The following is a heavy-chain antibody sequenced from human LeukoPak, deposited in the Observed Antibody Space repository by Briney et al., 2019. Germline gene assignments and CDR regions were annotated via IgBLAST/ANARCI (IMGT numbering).Heavy chain of an antibody. CDR2: ISGSGGST. CDR1: GFTFSSYA. V-gene: IGHV3-23*01. J-gene: IGHJ4*02. CDR3: AKDLSTYYYDSSGYGYFDY. D-gene: IGHD3-22*01. Sequence: PGGSLRLSCAASGFTFSSYAMSWVRQAPGKGLEWVSAISGSGGSTYYADSVKGRFTISRDNSKNTLYLQMNSLRAEDTAVYYCAKDLSTYYYDSSGYGYFDYWGQGTLVTVSS.